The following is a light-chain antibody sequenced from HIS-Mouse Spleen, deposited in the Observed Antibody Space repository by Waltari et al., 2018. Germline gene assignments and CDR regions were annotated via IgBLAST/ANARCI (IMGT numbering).Light chain of an antibody. CDR2: EVS. CDR1: SSDVVGYNY. V-gene: IGLV2-11*01. J-gene: IGLJ3*02. CDR3: CSYAGSYTWV. Sequence: QSALTQPRSVSGSPVQSVTISCTVTSSDVVGYNYVSWYQQHPGKAPKLMLYEVSKRPSAVPVRFPGSKSGNPASLPISGLQAEDEADYYCCSYAGSYTWVFGGGTKLTVL.